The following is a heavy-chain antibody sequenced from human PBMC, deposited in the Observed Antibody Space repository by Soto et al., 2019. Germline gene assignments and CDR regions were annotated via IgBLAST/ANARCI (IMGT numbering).Heavy chain of an antibody. Sequence: VQLVESGGGLVQPGRSLRLSCAASGFTFDDYAMHWVRQAPGKGLEWVSGISWNSGSIGYADSVKGRFTISRDNAKNALYLQMNSLRAEDTALYYCAKDTGGVVVKSPTFDYWGQGTLVTVSS. V-gene: IGHV3-9*01. D-gene: IGHD2-2*01. J-gene: IGHJ4*02. CDR3: AKDTGGVVVKSPTFDY. CDR1: GFTFDDYA. CDR2: ISWNSGSI.